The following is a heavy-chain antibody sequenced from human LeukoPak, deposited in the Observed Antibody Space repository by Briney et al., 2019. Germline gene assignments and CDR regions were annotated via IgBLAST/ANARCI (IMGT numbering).Heavy chain of an antibody. J-gene: IGHJ4*02. Sequence: ASVKVSCKASGYTFTGYYMHWVRQAPGQGLEWMGWINPNSGGTNYAQKFRGRVTMTRDTSISTAYMELSRLRSDDTAVYYCARSRVVRGDYFDYWGQGTLVTVSS. V-gene: IGHV1-2*02. CDR1: GYTFTGYY. CDR2: INPNSGGT. CDR3: ARSRVVRGDYFDY. D-gene: IGHD3-10*01.